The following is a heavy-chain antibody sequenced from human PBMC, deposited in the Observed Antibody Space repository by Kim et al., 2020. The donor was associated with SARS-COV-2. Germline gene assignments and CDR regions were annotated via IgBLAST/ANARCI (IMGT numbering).Heavy chain of an antibody. D-gene: IGHD6-13*01. V-gene: IGHV4-39*07. Sequence: SETLSLTCTVSGGSISSSSYYWGWIRQPPGKGLEWIGSIYYSGSTYYNPSLKSRVTISVDTSKNQFSLKLSSVTAADTAVYYCARVAYEEQQLVSGYFDYWGQGTLVTVSS. CDR1: GGSISSSSYY. J-gene: IGHJ4*02. CDR2: IYYSGST. CDR3: ARVAYEEQQLVSGYFDY.